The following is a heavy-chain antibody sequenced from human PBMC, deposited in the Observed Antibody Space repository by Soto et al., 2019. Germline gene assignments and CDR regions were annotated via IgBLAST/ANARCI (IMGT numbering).Heavy chain of an antibody. V-gene: IGHV3-23*01. CDR1: GFTFNNYA. D-gene: IGHD2-8*01. CDR3: AKDRPAGTIVF. CDR2: ISATGGST. Sequence: PGGSLRLSCAASGFTFNNYAMNWVRQAPGKGLEWVATISATGGSTYYADSVKGRFTISRDNSKNTLYLQMNGLRVEDTAVYYCAKDRPAGTIVFWCQGLQVTRFS. J-gene: IGHJ4*02.